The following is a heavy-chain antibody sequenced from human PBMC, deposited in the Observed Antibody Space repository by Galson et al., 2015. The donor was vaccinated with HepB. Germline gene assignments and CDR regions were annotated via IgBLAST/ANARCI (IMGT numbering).Heavy chain of an antibody. D-gene: IGHD3-9*01. CDR2: ISGSGGST. V-gene: IGHV3-23*01. CDR1: RFTFSSYA. J-gene: IGHJ4*02. Sequence: SLRLSCAASRFTFSSYAMSWVRQAPGKGLEWVSAISGSGGSTYYADSVKGRFTISRDNSKNTLYLQMNSLRAEDTAVYYCARFRYYDILTGYYTGRYYFDYWGQGTLVTVSS. CDR3: ARFRYYDILTGYYTGRYYFDY.